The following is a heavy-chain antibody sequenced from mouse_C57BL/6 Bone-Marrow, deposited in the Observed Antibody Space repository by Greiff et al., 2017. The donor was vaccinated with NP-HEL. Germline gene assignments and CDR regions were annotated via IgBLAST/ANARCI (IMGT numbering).Heavy chain of an antibody. CDR1: GYTFTDYY. J-gene: IGHJ4*01. V-gene: IGHV1-26*01. D-gene: IGHD1-1*01. CDR2: INPNNGGT. Sequence: VQLQQSGPELVKPGASVKISCKASGYTFTDYYMNWVKQSHGKSLEWIGDINPNNGGTSYNQKFKGKATLTVDKSSSTAYMELRSLTSEDSAVYYCARRYDYGRMDYWGQGTSVTVSS. CDR3: ARRYDYGRMDY.